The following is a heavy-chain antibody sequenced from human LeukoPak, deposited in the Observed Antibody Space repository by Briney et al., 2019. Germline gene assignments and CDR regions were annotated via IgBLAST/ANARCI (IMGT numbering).Heavy chain of an antibody. CDR3: AREDCSSTTCYKYFDC. CDR1: GHTFSGYY. Sequence: ASVKVSCKASGHTFSGYYMHWVRQAPGQGLEWMGRINPNSGGAGYAQNFQGRVTMTRDTSISTAYMELSRLTSDDTAVYYCAREDCSSTTCYKYFDCWGQGTLVTVSS. V-gene: IGHV1-2*06. J-gene: IGHJ4*02. D-gene: IGHD2-2*02. CDR2: INPNSGGA.